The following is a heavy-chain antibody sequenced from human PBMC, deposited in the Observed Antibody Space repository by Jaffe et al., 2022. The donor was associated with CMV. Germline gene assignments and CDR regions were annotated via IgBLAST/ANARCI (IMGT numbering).Heavy chain of an antibody. V-gene: IGHV4-4*07. CDR2: IYTSGST. J-gene: IGHJ6*02. Sequence: QVQLQESGPGLVKPSETLSLTCTVSGGSISSYYWSWIRQPAGKGLEWIGRIYTSGSTNYNPSLKSRVTMSVDTSKNQFSLKLSSVTAADTAVYYCARDWASSGWYGGGYYYYYGMDVWGQGTTVTVSS. D-gene: IGHD6-19*01. CDR1: GGSISSYY. CDR3: ARDWASSGWYGGGYYYYYGMDV.